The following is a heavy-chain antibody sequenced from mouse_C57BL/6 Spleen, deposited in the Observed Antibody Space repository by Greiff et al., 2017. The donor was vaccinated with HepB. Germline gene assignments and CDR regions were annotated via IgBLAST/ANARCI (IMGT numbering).Heavy chain of an antibody. V-gene: IGHV1-54*01. J-gene: IGHJ4*01. CDR1: GYAFTNYL. CDR2: INPGSGGT. D-gene: IGHD2-1*01. CDR3: ARRENYGNYNAMDY. Sequence: QVQLKQSGAELVRPGTSVKVSCKASGYAFTNYLIEWVKQRPGQGLEWIGVINPGSGGTNYNEKFKGKATLTADKSSSTAYMQLSSLTSEDSAVYFCARRENYGNYNAMDYWGQGTSVTVSS.